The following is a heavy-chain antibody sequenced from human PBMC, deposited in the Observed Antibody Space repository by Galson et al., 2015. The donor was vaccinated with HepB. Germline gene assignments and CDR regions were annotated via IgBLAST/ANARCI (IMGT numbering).Heavy chain of an antibody. Sequence: SLRLSCAASGFTFNSYWIHWVRQAPGKGLVWVSRINSDGSSRNYADSVKGRFTISRDNAKNTLYLQMNNLRDEDTAMYYCAKSLYNYGPGLYWGQGTLVTVSS. CDR1: GFTFNSYW. CDR3: AKSLYNYGPGLY. CDR2: INSDGSSR. J-gene: IGHJ4*02. V-gene: IGHV3-74*01. D-gene: IGHD5-18*01.